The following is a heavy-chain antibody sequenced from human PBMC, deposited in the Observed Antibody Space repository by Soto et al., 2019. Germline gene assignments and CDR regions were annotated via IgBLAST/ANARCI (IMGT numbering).Heavy chain of an antibody. CDR2: FDPEDGET. CDR3: ATGIGNLGLFEY. D-gene: IGHD3-16*02. CDR1: GYTLTELS. J-gene: IGHJ4*02. V-gene: IGHV1-24*01. Sequence: ASVKVSCKVCGYTLTELSMHWVRQAPGKGLEWMGGFDPEDGETIYAQKFQGRVTMTEDTSTDTAYMELSSLRSEDTAVYYCATGIGNLGLFEYWGQGTLVTVS.